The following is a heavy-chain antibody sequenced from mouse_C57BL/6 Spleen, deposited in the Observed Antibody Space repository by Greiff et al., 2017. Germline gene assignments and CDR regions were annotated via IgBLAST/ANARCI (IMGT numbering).Heavy chain of an antibody. J-gene: IGHJ2*01. CDR3: ARHLYDYDVDD. V-gene: IGHV5-9*01. CDR1: GFTFSSYT. CDR2: ISGGGGNT. D-gene: IGHD2-4*01. Sequence: EVKLMESGGGLVKPGGSLKLSCAASGFTFSSYTMSWVRQTPEKRLEWVATISGGGGNTYYPDSVKGRFTISRDNAKNTLYLQMSSLRSEDTALYYCARHLYDYDVDDWGQGTTLTVSS.